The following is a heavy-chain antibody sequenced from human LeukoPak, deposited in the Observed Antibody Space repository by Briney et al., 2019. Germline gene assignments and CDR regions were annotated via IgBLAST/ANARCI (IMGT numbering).Heavy chain of an antibody. D-gene: IGHD3-10*01. CDR2: IRQDGSEK. Sequence: GGSLRLSCAASGFTFSRYWMTWVRQAPGKGLEWVANIRQDGSEKYYVDSVKGRFTISRDNAKNSLYLQMNSLRAEDTAVYYCARVGGAYYGSGSYYSGYWGQGTLVTVSS. V-gene: IGHV3-7*01. CDR3: ARVGGAYYGSGSYYSGY. J-gene: IGHJ4*02. CDR1: GFTFSRYW.